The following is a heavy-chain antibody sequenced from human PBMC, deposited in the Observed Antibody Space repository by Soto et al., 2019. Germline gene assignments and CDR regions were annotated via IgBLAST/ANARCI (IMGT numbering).Heavy chain of an antibody. V-gene: IGHV4-61*01. D-gene: IGHD3-10*01. CDR3: ARELHYYASVLFDS. J-gene: IGHJ4*02. CDR1: GGSVSSCSYY. CDR2: IYYSGST. Sequence: SETLSLTCHVSGGSVSSCSYYWSWVRQPPGKVLEWIGYIYYSGSTNYNPSLKSRVTISVDTSKNQFSMKLTSVTAADTAVYYCARELHYYASVLFDSWGQGTLVTVSS.